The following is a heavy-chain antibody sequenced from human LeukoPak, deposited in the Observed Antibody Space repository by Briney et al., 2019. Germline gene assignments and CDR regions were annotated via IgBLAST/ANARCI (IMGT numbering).Heavy chain of an antibody. D-gene: IGHD6-19*01. CDR1: GGSISSYY. V-gene: IGHV4-59*01. J-gene: IGHJ4*02. CDR2: IYYSGST. Sequence: SETLSLTCTVSGGSISSYYWSWIRQPPGKGLEWIGYIYYSGSTNYNPSLKSRVTISVDTSKNQFSLRLSFVTGADTAVYYCTTLSRDTSGWSLGYFDYWGQGTLVTVSS. CDR3: TTLSRDTSGWSLGYFDY.